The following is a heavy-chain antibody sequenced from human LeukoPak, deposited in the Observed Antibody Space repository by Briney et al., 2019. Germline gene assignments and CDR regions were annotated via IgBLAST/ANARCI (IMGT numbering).Heavy chain of an antibody. V-gene: IGHV4-31*03. CDR3: ALKTIAARPGPTYYCYGMDV. Sequence: SQTLSLTCTVSGGSISSGGYYWSWIRQHPGKGLEWIGYIYYSGSTYYNPSLKSRVTISVDTSKNQFSLKLSSVTAADTAVYYCALKTIAARPGPTYYCYGMDVWGRGTTVTVSS. CDR1: GGSISSGGYY. CDR2: IYYSGST. D-gene: IGHD6-6*01. J-gene: IGHJ6*02.